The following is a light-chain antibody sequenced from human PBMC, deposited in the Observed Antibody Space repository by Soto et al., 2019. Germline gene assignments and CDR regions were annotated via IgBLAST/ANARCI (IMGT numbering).Light chain of an antibody. Sequence: EIVLTQSPATLSLSPGVRATLSCRASQSVRNYLAWYQQKPGQSPRLLIYDTSNRATDVPARFSGSGSGTDFTLTISSLEPEDFAVYFCQQRSNWPLTFGPGTKVDIK. J-gene: IGKJ3*01. CDR3: QQRSNWPLT. V-gene: IGKV3-11*01. CDR2: DTS. CDR1: QSVRNY.